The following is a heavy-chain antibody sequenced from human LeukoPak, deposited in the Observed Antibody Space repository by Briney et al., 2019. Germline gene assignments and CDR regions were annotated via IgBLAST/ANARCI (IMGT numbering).Heavy chain of an antibody. J-gene: IGHJ4*02. V-gene: IGHV3-48*03. D-gene: IGHD4/OR15-4a*01. CDR1: GFTFSSYE. CDR3: ARVTMVRFDY. CDR2: ISSSGSTI. Sequence: GGSLRLSCAASGFTFSSYEMNWVRQARGKGLEWVSYISSSGSTIYYADSVKGRFTISRDNAKNSLYLQMNSLRAEDTAVYYCARVTMVRFDYWGQGTLVTVSS.